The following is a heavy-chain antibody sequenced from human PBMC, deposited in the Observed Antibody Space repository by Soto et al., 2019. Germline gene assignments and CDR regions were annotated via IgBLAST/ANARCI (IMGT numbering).Heavy chain of an antibody. J-gene: IGHJ5*02. CDR1: GDSVRNTNYY. CDR2: IFYSGYT. Sequence: QLQESGPGLVTPSETLSLSCTVSGDSVRNTNYYWGWICQPPGKGLEWIGSIFYSGYTYYNPSLTSRVTLSVDTSTNQFSMRVRSVTAADTALYYCARKEIRGRRLANSFDPWGQGTLVTVSS. V-gene: IGHV4-39*01. CDR3: ARKEIRGRRLANSFDP. D-gene: IGHD4-17*01.